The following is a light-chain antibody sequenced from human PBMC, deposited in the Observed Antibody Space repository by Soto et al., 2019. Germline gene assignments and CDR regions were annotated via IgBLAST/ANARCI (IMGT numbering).Light chain of an antibody. V-gene: IGLV2-14*01. CDR3: SSYTSISTLYV. Sequence: QSVLTKPASVSGSPGQSITISCTGSNSDVGGYDYVSWYQQHPGKAPKLMIYEVTNRPSGVSNRFSGSKSGNTASLTISGLQAEDEADYYCSSYTSISTLYVFGTGTKVTVL. CDR1: NSDVGGYDY. J-gene: IGLJ1*01. CDR2: EVT.